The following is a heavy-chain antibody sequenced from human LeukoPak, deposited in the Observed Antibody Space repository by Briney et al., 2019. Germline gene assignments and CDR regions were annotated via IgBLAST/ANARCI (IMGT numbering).Heavy chain of an antibody. D-gene: IGHD6-6*01. Sequence: PSETLSLTCTVSGGSISSGGYYWSWIRQPPGKGLEWIGYIYHSGSTCYNPSLKSRVTISVDRSKNQFSLKLSSVTAADTAVYYCARGLVDNWFDPWGQGTLVTVSS. CDR2: IYHSGST. V-gene: IGHV4-30-2*01. CDR1: GGSISSGGYY. CDR3: ARGLVDNWFDP. J-gene: IGHJ5*02.